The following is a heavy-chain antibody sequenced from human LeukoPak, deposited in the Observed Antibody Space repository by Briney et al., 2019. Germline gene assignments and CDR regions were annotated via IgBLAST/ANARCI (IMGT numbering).Heavy chain of an antibody. J-gene: IGHJ4*02. V-gene: IGHV3-23*01. CDR3: AKHRLYVLGRGDH. Sequence: GGSLRLSCEGSGYPFSNFAMSWIRQGPGKGLEWVADISGSDGTTCYADSVKGRFTISRDNSQNMLYLQMNSLRVEDTAVYYCAKHRLYVLGRGDHWGQGLLVTISP. D-gene: IGHD2-21*01. CDR2: ISGSDGTT. CDR1: GYPFSNFA.